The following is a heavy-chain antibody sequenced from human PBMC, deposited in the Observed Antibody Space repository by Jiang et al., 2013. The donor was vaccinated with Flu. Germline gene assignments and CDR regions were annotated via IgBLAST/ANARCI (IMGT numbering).Heavy chain of an antibody. CDR3: AKVTSGGGSFNWFDP. V-gene: IGHV3-30*18. D-gene: IGHD2-15*01. J-gene: IGHJ5*02. CDR2: ISYDGSNK. Sequence: VISYDGSNKYYADSVKGRFTISRDNSKNTLYLQMNSLRAEDTAVYYCAKVTSGGGSFNWFDPWGQGTLVTVSS.